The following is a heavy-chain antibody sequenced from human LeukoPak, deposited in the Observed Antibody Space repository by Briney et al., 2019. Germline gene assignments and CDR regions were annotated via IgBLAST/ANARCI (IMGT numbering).Heavy chain of an antibody. V-gene: IGHV3-23*01. Sequence: GGSLRLSRAPSGFTFSDHTRTGVRQAPGKGLEWVASISGTGGTYYADSVKGRFTVSRDNYKKTLYLQMNSLTAEDTDTYYCARPGLSYSVWSAPAPNPRYIYWYLDVWRERTTVTVSS. CDR3: ARPGLSYSVWSAPAPNPRYIYWYLDV. J-gene: IGHJ6*04. CDR1: GFTFSDHT. CDR2: ISGTGGT. D-gene: IGHD3-3*01.